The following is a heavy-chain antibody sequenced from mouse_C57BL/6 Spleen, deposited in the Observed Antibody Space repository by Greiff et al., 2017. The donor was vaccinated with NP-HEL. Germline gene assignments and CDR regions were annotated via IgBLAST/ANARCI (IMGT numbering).Heavy chain of an antibody. CDR3: TRDGYYAYYFDY. CDR1: GFTFSSYA. D-gene: IGHD2-3*01. CDR2: ISSGGDYI. Sequence: EVKLVESGEGLVKPGGSLKLSCAASGFTFSSYAMSWVRQTPEKRLEWVAYISSGGDYIYYADTVKGRFTISRDNARNTLYLQMSSLKSEDTAMYYCTRDGYYAYYFDYWGQGTTLTVSS. V-gene: IGHV5-9-1*02. J-gene: IGHJ2*01.